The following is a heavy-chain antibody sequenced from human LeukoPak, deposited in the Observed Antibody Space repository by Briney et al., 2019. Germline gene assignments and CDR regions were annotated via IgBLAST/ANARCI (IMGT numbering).Heavy chain of an antibody. CDR1: GGSISSGDYY. CDR3: ARMTRILYKSSGINDFDY. V-gene: IGHV4-30-4*01. CDR2: IYYSGNT. Sequence: PSETLSLTCTVSGGSISSGDYYWSWIRQPPGKGLEWIGYIYYSGNTYYNPSLKSRVTISVDTSKNQFSLKLSSVTAADTAVYYCARMTRILYKSSGINDFDYWGQGTLVTVSS. D-gene: IGHD2-8*01. J-gene: IGHJ4*02.